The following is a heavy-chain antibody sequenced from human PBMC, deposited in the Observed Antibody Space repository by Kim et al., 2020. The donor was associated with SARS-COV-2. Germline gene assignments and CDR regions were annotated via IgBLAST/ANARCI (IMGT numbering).Heavy chain of an antibody. J-gene: IGHJ3*02. Sequence: SETLSLTCVVSGGSISSSNWWSWVRQPPGTGLEWIGEIYHSGSTNYNPSLKSRVTISVDKSKNQFSLKLSSVTAADTAVYYCARRDWNELFDICGQGTMVTVSS. CDR2: IYHSGST. V-gene: IGHV4-4*02. CDR1: GGSISSSNW. D-gene: IGHD1-1*01. CDR3: ARRDWNELFDI.